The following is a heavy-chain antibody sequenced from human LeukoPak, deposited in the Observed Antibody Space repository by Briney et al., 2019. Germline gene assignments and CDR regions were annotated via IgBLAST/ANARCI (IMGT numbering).Heavy chain of an antibody. CDR3: ARDRNGDYLQYYYYMDV. Sequence: SGTLSLTCAVSGGSISSSNWWSWVRQPPGKGLEWIGEIYHSGSTNYNPSLKSRVTISVDKSKNQFSLKLSSVTAADTAVYYCARDRNGDYLQYYYYMDVWGKGTTVTVSS. CDR1: GGSISSSNW. V-gene: IGHV4-4*02. CDR2: IYHSGST. D-gene: IGHD4-17*01. J-gene: IGHJ6*03.